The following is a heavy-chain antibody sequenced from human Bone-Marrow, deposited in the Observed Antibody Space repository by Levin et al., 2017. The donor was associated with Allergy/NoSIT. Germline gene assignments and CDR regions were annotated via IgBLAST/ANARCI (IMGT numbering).Heavy chain of an antibody. Sequence: SVKVSCKASGGTFSSYAISWVRQAPGQGLEWMGGIIPIFGTANYAQKFQGRVTITADESTSTAYMELSSLRSEDTAVYYCAGPYGAIFGTFYYGMDGWGQGTTVTVSS. D-gene: IGHD3-3*01. CDR2: IIPIFGTA. CDR3: AGPYGAIFGTFYYGMDG. V-gene: IGHV1-69*13. J-gene: IGHJ6*02. CDR1: GGTFSSYA.